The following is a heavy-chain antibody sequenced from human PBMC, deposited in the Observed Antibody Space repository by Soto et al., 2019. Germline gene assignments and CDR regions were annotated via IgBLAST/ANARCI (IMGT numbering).Heavy chain of an antibody. CDR2: IIPIFGTA. CDR1: GGTFSSYA. V-gene: IGHV1-69*13. CDR3: ARDKEWEPSYNWFDP. D-gene: IGHD1-26*01. J-gene: IGHJ5*02. Sequence: AASVKVSCKASGGTFSSYAISWVRQAPGQGLEWMGGIIPIFGTANYAQKFQGRVTITADESTSTAYMELSSLRSEDTAVYYCARDKEWEPSYNWFDPWGQGTLVTVS.